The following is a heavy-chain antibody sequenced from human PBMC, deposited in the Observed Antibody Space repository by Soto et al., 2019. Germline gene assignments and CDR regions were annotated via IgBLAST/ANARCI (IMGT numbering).Heavy chain of an antibody. J-gene: IGHJ6*02. CDR2: ISAYNGNT. D-gene: IGHD2-15*01. V-gene: IGHV1-18*01. Sequence: QVQLVQSGAEVKKPGASVKVSCKASGYTFTSYGISWVRQAPGQGLEWMGWISAYNGNTNYAQKLQGRVTMTTDTPXXTAHMELRSLSSDDTAVYYCARDHRAAYYYYGMDVWGQGTTVTVSS. CDR1: GYTFTSYG. CDR3: ARDHRAAYYYYGMDV.